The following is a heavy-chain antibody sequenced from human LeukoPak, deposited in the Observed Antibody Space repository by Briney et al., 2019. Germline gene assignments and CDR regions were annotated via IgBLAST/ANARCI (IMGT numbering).Heavy chain of an antibody. CDR1: GFTFSSYA. Sequence: GGSLRLSCAASGFTFSSYAMSWVRQAPGKGLEWVSAISGSGGSTYYADSVKGRFTISRDNSKNTLYLQMNSLRAEDTAVYYCAKGDRVGSGWYGDYWGQGTLVTVSS. J-gene: IGHJ4*02. CDR3: AKGDRVGSGWYGDY. CDR2: ISGSGGST. V-gene: IGHV3-23*01. D-gene: IGHD6-19*01.